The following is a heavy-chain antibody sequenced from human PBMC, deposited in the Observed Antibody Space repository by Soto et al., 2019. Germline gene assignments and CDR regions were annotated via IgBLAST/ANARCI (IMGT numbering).Heavy chain of an antibody. V-gene: IGHV4-30-2*01. J-gene: IGHJ4*02. Sequence: QLQLQESGSGLVKPSQTLSLTCAVSGGSISSGGYSWSWIRQPPGKGLEWIGYIYHSGSTYYNPSLKSRVTISVDRSKNQFSLKLSSVTAADTAVYYCARAGLGVRGEETFDYWGQGTLVTVSS. CDR3: ARAGLGVRGEETFDY. D-gene: IGHD3-10*01. CDR1: GGSISSGGYS. CDR2: IYHSGST.